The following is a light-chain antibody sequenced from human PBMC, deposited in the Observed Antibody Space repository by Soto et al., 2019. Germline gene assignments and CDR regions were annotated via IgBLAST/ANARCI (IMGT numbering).Light chain of an antibody. V-gene: IGKV3-15*01. J-gene: IGKJ1*01. CDR1: QSVSSN. CDR2: GAS. Sequence: EIVMTQSPATLSVSPGERATLSCRASQSVSSNLAWYQQKPCQAPRLLIYGASTRATGIPARFSGSLSGTEFTLTISRLQCEDFAVYYCQQYHNWPQTFGQGTKVEI. CDR3: QQYHNWPQT.